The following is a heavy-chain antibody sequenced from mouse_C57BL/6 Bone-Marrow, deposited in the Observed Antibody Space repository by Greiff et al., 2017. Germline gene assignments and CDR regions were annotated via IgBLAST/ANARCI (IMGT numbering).Heavy chain of an antibody. J-gene: IGHJ2*01. CDR1: GFNIKDDY. CDR2: IDPENGDT. V-gene: IGHV14-4*01. Sequence: EVQLQQSGAELVRPGASVKLSCTASGFNIKDDYMHWVKQRPEQGLEWIGWIDPENGDTEYASKFQGKATITADTSSNTAYLQLSSLTSEDTAVYYCTLITTVVPFDYWGQGTTLTVSS. D-gene: IGHD1-1*01. CDR3: TLITTVVPFDY.